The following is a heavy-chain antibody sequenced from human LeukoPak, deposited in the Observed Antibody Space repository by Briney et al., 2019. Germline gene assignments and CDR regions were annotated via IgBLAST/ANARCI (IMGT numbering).Heavy chain of an antibody. D-gene: IGHD2/OR15-2a*01. J-gene: IGHJ4*02. Sequence: GGSLRLSCAASGFTFSDYSMDWVRQAPGKGLEWVSYIGSGGSTIYYADSVKGRFTISRDDAKNSLYLQMNSLRDDDTAVYYCARRMTATSKCFDYWGQGTLVTVSS. V-gene: IGHV3-48*02. CDR2: IGSGGSTI. CDR1: GFTFSDYS. CDR3: ARRMTATSKCFDY.